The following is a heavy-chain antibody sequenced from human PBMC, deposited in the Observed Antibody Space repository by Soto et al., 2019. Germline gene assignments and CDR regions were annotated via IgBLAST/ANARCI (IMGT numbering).Heavy chain of an antibody. CDR1: GYTFTDST. CDR2: INPKSGLT. D-gene: IGHD3-22*01. J-gene: IGHJ3*01. Sequence: ASVKVSFKASGYTFTDSTLHWVRQVPGPGLEYMGWINPKSGLTNCVRKFQGRATMTTDTSISSAFMELTMLRSDDTAVYYCARSRGSGYYKNSFDVWGQGTMVTVSS. V-gene: IGHV1-2*02. CDR3: ARSRGSGYYKNSFDV.